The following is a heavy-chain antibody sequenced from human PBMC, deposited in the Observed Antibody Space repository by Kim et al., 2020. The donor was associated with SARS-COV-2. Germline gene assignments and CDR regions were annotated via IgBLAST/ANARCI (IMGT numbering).Heavy chain of an antibody. CDR1: GFTFSSYA. D-gene: IGHD3-22*01. J-gene: IGHJ4*02. CDR3: AKDGKAVATILLCYFDSSGYYYFVY. CDR2: ISSSGGST. V-gene: IGHV3-23*01. Sequence: GGSLRLSCAASGFTFSSYAMSWVRQAPGKGLDWVSGISSSGGSTYYADSVKGRFTISRDNSKNTLYLQMNSLRAEDTAVYYCAKDGKAVATILLCYFDSSGYYYFVYWAQGTRVTVSS.